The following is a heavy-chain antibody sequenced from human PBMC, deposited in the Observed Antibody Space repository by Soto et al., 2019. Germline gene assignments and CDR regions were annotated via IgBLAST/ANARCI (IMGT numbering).Heavy chain of an antibody. CDR1: GITFCSYT. V-gene: IGHV3-64*05. Sequence: PGGSMRLSCSASGITFCSYTMDWVRQAPGKGLEDVSAISTYGGRAYYADSVKGRLTISRDASKNTLYVRIISPRAEDTPVNYSSKCPGARGAHSIYGMVILCPGAMLTVSS. J-gene: IGHJ6*02. CDR3: SKCPGARGAHSIYGMVI. CDR2: ISTYGGRA. D-gene: IGHD1-26*01.